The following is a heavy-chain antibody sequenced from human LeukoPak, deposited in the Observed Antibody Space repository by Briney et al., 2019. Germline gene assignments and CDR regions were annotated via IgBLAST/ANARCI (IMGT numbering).Heavy chain of an antibody. J-gene: IGHJ3*02. CDR3: AGLRSRAVDI. D-gene: IGHD6-6*01. CDR2: TYYTRTT. CDR1: GGSTISHY. V-gene: IGHV4-59*08. Sequence: SETLSLTCTVSGGSTISHYWSWLRQPPGQGLEWIAYTYYTRTTNYNPSLKSRVTISIDTSKNQFSLRLSSVTAADTAVYYCAGLRSRAVDIWGPGTMVSVSS.